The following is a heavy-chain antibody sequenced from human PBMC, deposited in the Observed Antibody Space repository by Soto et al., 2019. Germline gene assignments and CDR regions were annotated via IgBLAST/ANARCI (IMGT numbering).Heavy chain of an antibody. J-gene: IGHJ4*02. Sequence: GGSLRLSCAASGFTFSSYAMSWVRQAPGKGLEWVSAISGSGGSTYYADSVKGRFTISRDNSENTLYLQMNSLRAEDTAVYYCAKSRYSDSSGDFYDYWGQGTLVTVSS. CDR2: ISGSGGST. D-gene: IGHD3-22*01. CDR1: GFTFSSYA. CDR3: AKSRYSDSSGDFYDY. V-gene: IGHV3-23*01.